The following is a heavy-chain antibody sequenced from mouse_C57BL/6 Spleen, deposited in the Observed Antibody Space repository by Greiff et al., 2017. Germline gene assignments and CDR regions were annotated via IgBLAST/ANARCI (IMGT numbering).Heavy chain of an antibody. CDR2: IDPSDSYT. CDR1: GYTFTSYW. CDR3: ARSPPDYDAMDY. V-gene: IGHV1-59*01. Sequence: QVQLKQPGAELVRPGTSVKLSCKASGYTFTSYWMHWVKQRPGQGLEWIGVIDPSDSYTNYNQKFKGKATLTVDTSSSTAYMQLSSLTSEDSAVYYCARSPPDYDAMDYWGQGTSVTVSS. J-gene: IGHJ4*01. D-gene: IGHD1-1*02.